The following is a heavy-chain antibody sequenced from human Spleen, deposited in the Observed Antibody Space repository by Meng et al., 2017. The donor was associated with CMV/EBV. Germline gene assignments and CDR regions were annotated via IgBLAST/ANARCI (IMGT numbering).Heavy chain of an antibody. V-gene: IGHV1-46*01. CDR3: ARDWGYSYGLDY. J-gene: IGHJ4*02. Sequence: QVELVQSGAEVKEPGASVRVSSKAAGYTFTSYYMHWVRQAPGQGLEWMGIINPSDGSTSYAQKFQGRVTMTRDTSTSTVYMELSSLRSEDTAVYYCARDWGYSYGLDYWGQGTLVTVSS. CDR2: INPSDGST. CDR1: GYTFTSYY. D-gene: IGHD5-18*01.